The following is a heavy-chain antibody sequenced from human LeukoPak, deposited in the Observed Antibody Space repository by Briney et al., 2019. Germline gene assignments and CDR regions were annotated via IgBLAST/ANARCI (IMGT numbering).Heavy chain of an antibody. V-gene: IGHV3-21*01. J-gene: IGHJ3*02. D-gene: IGHD3-10*01. CDR2: ISSTSRYI. CDR3: ARDRRSSGDVVDAFDI. CDR1: GFTFSSYG. Sequence: GGSLRLSCAASGFTFSSYGMSWVRQAPGKGLEGVSSISSTSRYIYYADSVKGRFTISRDNAKNSLDLQMNSLRAEDTALYYCARDRRSSGDVVDAFDIWGQGTMVTVSS.